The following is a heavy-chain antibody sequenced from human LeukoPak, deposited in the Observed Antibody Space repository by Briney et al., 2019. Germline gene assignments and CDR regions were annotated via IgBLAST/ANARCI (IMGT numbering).Heavy chain of an antibody. CDR1: GESVSSRNYY. CDR2: IFYTGST. V-gene: IGHV4-39*01. J-gene: IGHJ4*02. D-gene: IGHD6-19*01. CDR3: ARHKGGRLDHFND. Sequence: KASDTLSLTCSVSGESVSSRNYYWAWIRQPPGRGLEWIANIFYTGSTYYNPSLKSRVTIFVDTSKNQFSLNLTSVTAADTAVYYCARHKGGRLDHFNDWGQGTLVTVSS.